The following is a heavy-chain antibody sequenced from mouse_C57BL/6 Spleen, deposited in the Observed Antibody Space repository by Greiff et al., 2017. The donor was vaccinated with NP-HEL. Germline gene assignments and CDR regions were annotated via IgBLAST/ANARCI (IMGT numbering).Heavy chain of an antibody. CDR2: ISYDGSN. J-gene: IGHJ1*03. CDR3: ARVVATEGYFDV. Sequence: EVQLQESGPGLVKPSQSLSLTCSVTGYSITSGYYWNWIRQFPGNKLEWMGYISYDGSNNYNPSLKNRISITRDTSKNQFFLKLNSVTTEDTATYYCARVVATEGYFDVWGTGTTVTVSS. D-gene: IGHD1-1*01. V-gene: IGHV3-6*01. CDR1: GYSITSGYY.